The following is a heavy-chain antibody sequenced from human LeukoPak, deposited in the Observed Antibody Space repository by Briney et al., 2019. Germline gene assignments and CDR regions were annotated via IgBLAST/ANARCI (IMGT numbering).Heavy chain of an antibody. CDR3: ATVRGSGYDYLAYYFDY. CDR1: GYTFTSYD. CDR2: MNPNSGNT. V-gene: IGHV1-8*01. D-gene: IGHD5-12*01. J-gene: IGHJ4*02. Sequence: GASVKVSCKASGYTFTSYDINWVRQATGQGLAWMGWMNPNSGNTGYAQKFQGRVTMTRNTSISTAYMELSSLRSEDTAVYYCATVRGSGYDYLAYYFDYWGQGTLVTVSS.